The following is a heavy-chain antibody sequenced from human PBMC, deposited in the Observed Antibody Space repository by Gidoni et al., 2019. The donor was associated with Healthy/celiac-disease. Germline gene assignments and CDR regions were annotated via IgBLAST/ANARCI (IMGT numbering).Heavy chain of an antibody. J-gene: IGHJ4*02. Sequence: EVQLLESGGGLVQPGGSLSLSCAASGFTFSSYAMRWVRQAPGKGLEWVSASSGRGGSTYYADSVKGRFTISRDNSKNTLYLQMNSLRAEDTAVYYCAKGLVVVPAAGIDYWGQGTLVTVSS. D-gene: IGHD2-2*01. CDR3: AKGLVVVPAAGIDY. V-gene: IGHV3-23*01. CDR1: GFTFSSYA. CDR2: SSGRGGST.